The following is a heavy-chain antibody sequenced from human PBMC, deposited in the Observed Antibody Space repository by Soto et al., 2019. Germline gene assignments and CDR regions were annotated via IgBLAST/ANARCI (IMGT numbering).Heavy chain of an antibody. J-gene: IGHJ4*02. CDR3: ARLYYYAPSGFHPIVPHFFDQ. Sequence: GESLKISCKASGYSFSNFWIGWVRQRPGKGLEWMAIVYPGTSKTIYSPSFQGQVTISADDSLDTAYLQWRSLKPSDTAIYYCARLYYYAPSGFHPIVPHFFDQWGPGTLVTVSS. CDR1: GYSFSNFW. V-gene: IGHV5-51*01. CDR2: VYPGTSKT. D-gene: IGHD3-22*01.